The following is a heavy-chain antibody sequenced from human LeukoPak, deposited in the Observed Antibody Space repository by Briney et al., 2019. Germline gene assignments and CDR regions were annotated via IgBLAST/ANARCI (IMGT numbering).Heavy chain of an antibody. J-gene: IGHJ4*02. CDR3: AKDRVAGYYYDSSGYLDY. Sequence: GGSLRLSCAASGFTFSSYGMHWVRQAPGKGLEWVAVIWYDGSNKYYADSVKGRFTIPRDNSKNTLYLQMNSLRAEDTAVYYCAKDRVAGYYYDSSGYLDYWGQGTLVTVSS. CDR1: GFTFSSYG. CDR2: IWYDGSNK. V-gene: IGHV3-33*06. D-gene: IGHD3-22*01.